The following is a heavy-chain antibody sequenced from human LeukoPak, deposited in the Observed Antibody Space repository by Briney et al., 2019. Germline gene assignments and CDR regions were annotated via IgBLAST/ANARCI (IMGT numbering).Heavy chain of an antibody. CDR3: ARGMQEITVTTSYYYYYYMDV. CDR2: INPNSAGT. J-gene: IGHJ6*03. Sequence: GASVKVSCKASGYTFNDYYIHWVRQASGHGLEWMGWINPNSAGTNYAQMFQGRVTMTRDTSISTAYMELSRLRSDDTAVYYCARGMQEITVTTSYYYYYYMDVWGKGTTVTVSS. CDR1: GYTFNDYY. D-gene: IGHD4-11*01. V-gene: IGHV1-2*02.